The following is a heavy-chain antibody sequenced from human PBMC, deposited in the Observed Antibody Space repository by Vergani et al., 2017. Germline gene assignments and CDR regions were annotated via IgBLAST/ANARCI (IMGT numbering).Heavy chain of an antibody. Sequence: QVQLVQSGAEVKKPGASVKVSCKASGYTFTSYGINWVRQAPGQGLEWMGWISAYNGNTNYAQKLQGRVTMTTDTSTTTAYMELRSLRSDDTAVYYCARDPLXYYASGSYYSGPRDGPRPSAFDIWGQGTVVTVSS. CDR2: ISAYNGNT. D-gene: IGHD3-10*01. V-gene: IGHV1-18*01. J-gene: IGHJ3*02. CDR1: GYTFTSYG. CDR3: ARDPLXYYASGSYYSGPRDGPRPSAFDI.